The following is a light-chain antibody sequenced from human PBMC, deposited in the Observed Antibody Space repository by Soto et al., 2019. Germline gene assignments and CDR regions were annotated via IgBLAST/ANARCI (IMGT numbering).Light chain of an antibody. CDR3: SSFTSTTSLYV. CDR2: QVT. J-gene: IGLJ1*01. CDR1: GSDIAGYNY. V-gene: IGLV2-14*01. Sequence: QSALAQPASVSGSPGQSITISCTGTGSDIAGYNYVSWFQQHPGKAPKLMMYQVTIRPSGVSNRFSGAKSGNTASLTISGLQAEDEAEYYCSSFTSTTSLYVFGT.